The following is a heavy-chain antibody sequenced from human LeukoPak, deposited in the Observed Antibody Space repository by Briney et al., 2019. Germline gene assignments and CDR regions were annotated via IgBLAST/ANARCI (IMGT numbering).Heavy chain of an antibody. V-gene: IGHV4-34*01. J-gene: IGHJ6*02. Sequence: SETLSLTCAVYGGSFSGYYWSWIRQPPGKGLEWIGEINHSGSTNYNPSIKSRVTISVDTSKNQFSLKLSSVTAADTAVYYCARDPLGVVGLRHYYYYGMDVWGQGTTVTVSS. CDR3: ARDPLGVVGLRHYYYYGMDV. D-gene: IGHD2-8*02. CDR1: GGSFSGYY. CDR2: INHSGST.